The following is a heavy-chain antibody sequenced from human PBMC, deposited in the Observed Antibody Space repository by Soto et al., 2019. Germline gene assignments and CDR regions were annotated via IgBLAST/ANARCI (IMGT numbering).Heavy chain of an antibody. CDR1: GFTLSSHW. CDR2: INRDGSTI. V-gene: IGHV3-74*01. CDR3: ARGGLRTRKIAAFDI. D-gene: IGHD2-21*01. Sequence: GGSLRLSCAASGFTLSSHWMHWVRQAPGKGLVWVSRINRDGSTINYDDSVRGRYTISRDNAKNTLYLQMNSLRAEDTAVYYCARGGLRTRKIAAFDIWGQGTMVTVSS. J-gene: IGHJ3*02.